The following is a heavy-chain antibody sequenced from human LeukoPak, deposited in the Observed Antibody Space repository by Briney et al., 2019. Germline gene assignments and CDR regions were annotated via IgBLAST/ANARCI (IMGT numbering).Heavy chain of an antibody. CDR2: INQDGSEK. J-gene: IGHJ4*02. D-gene: IGHD3-10*01. Sequence: GGSLRLSCAASGFTFSTYTMNWVSQAPGKGLEWVADINQDGSEKYYVDTVKGRFTISRDNDKNSLYLQLNSLRGEDTAVYYFAREGRGDYFDDWGQGTLVTVSS. CDR3: AREGRGDYFDD. CDR1: GFTFSTYT. V-gene: IGHV3-7*01.